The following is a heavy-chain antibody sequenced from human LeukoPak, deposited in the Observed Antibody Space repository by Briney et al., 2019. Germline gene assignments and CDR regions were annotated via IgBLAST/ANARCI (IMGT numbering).Heavy chain of an antibody. CDR2: IKQDGSEK. Sequence: GGSLRLSCAASGFTFSGYWMTWVRQAPGKGLEWVANIKQDGSEKYYVDSVKGRFTISRDNAKNSLFLQMNTLIADDTAAYYCARDLRITMIVERGPVYYWGQGTLVTVSS. D-gene: IGHD3-22*01. V-gene: IGHV3-7*01. J-gene: IGHJ4*02. CDR3: ARDLRITMIVERGPVYY. CDR1: GFTFSGYW.